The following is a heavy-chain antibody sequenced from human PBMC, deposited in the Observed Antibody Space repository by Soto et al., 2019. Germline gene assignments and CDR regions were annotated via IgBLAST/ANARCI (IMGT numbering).Heavy chain of an antibody. V-gene: IGHV2-5*01. CDR2: IYWNDDK. CDR1: GFSLSTSGVG. J-gene: IGHJ4*02. CDR3: SHIIGGPYFAGSPGYFDY. D-gene: IGHD3-9*01. Sequence: SGPTLVNPTQTLTLTCTFSGFSLSTSGVGVGWIRQPPGKALEWLALIYWNDDKRYSPSLKSRLTITKDTSKNQVVLTMTNMDPVATATSYRSHIIGGPYFAGSPGYFDYWGQGTLVTVSS.